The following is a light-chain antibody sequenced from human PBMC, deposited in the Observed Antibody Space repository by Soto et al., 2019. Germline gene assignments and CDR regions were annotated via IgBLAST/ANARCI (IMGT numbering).Light chain of an antibody. CDR3: TSYTTSSTHGV. V-gene: IGLV2-14*01. Sequence: QSALTQPASVSGSPGQSITISSTGTSSDVGGYNYVSWYQQHPGKAPKLMIYEVSNRPSGVSNRFSGSKSGNTASLTISGLQAEDEADYYCTSYTTSSTHGVFGGGTKLTVL. J-gene: IGLJ3*02. CDR2: EVS. CDR1: SSDVGGYNY.